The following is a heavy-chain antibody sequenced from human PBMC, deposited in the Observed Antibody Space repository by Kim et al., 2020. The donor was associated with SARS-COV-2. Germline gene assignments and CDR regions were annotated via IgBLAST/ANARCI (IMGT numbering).Heavy chain of an antibody. V-gene: IGHV3-11*04. J-gene: IGHJ4*02. CDR3: ARGGIVGAFDY. CDR2: I. Sequence: IYYADSVKGRFTISRDNAKNSLYLQMNSLRAEDTAVYYCARGGIVGAFDYWGQGTLVTVSS. D-gene: IGHD1-26*01.